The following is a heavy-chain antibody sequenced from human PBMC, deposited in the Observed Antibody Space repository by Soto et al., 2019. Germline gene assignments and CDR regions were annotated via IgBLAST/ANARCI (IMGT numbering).Heavy chain of an antibody. CDR1: GFTFNNYA. D-gene: IGHD6-13*01. V-gene: IGHV3-23*01. Sequence: PGGSLRLSCAASGFTFNNYAMSWVRQAPGKGLEWVSSISGSGDSTYYADSVKGRLTISRDNSKNTLYLQMNSLRAEDTAVYYCAKAGGSSWYSSTWFDPWGQGTLVTVSS. CDR3: AKAGGSSWYSSTWFDP. J-gene: IGHJ5*02. CDR2: ISGSGDST.